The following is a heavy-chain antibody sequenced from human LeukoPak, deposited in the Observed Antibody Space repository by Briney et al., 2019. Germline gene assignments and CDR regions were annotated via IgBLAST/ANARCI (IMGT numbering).Heavy chain of an antibody. J-gene: IGHJ3*02. Sequence: GGSLRLSCAASGFTFSSYSMNWVRQAPGKGLEWVSSISSSSSYIYYADSVKGRFTISRDNAKNSLYLQMNSLRAEDTAVYYCARDLGSSGWYSRLGAFDIWGQGTMVTVSS. V-gene: IGHV3-21*01. CDR1: GFTFSSYS. D-gene: IGHD6-19*01. CDR2: ISSSSSYI. CDR3: ARDLGSSGWYSRLGAFDI.